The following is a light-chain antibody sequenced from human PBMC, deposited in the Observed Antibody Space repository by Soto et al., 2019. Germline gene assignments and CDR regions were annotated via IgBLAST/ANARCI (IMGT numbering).Light chain of an antibody. CDR2: AAS. CDR3: QQSYSTPLT. CDR1: QSISGY. V-gene: IGKV1-39*01. J-gene: IGKJ4*01. Sequence: DIPLTQSPSSLSASEGDKVTITCRASQSISGYLNWYQQRPGKAPKLLIYAASSLQSGVPSRFSGSGSRADFTLSINSLQPEDFATYYCQQSYSTPLTFGGGTKVEIK.